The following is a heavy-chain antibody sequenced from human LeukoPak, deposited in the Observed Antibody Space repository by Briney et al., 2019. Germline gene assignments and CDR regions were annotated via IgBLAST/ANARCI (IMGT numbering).Heavy chain of an antibody. V-gene: IGHV1-18*01. Sequence: GASVKVSCKASGYTFTTYGLNWVRQAPGQGLEWMGWISSYNGNTNYAQKFQGRVTMTKDTSTSTVYMELRSLTSDDTAMYYCARISSPGYCTAGTCYPGYWGQGTLVTVSS. CDR2: ISSYNGNT. J-gene: IGHJ4*02. CDR3: ARISSPGYCTAGTCYPGY. D-gene: IGHD2-15*01. CDR1: GYTFTTYG.